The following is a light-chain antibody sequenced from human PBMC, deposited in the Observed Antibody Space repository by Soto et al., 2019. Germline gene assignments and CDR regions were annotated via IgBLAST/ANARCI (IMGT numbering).Light chain of an antibody. CDR1: SSDVGGSNY. CDR3: SSYTSSSILYV. Sequence: QSALTQPASVSGSPGQSITISCTGTSSDVGGSNYVSWYQQNPGKAPKLMIYEVRNRPSGVSNRFSGSKSGNTASLTISGLQAEDEADHYCSSYTSSSILYVFGTGTKVTVL. V-gene: IGLV2-14*01. CDR2: EVR. J-gene: IGLJ1*01.